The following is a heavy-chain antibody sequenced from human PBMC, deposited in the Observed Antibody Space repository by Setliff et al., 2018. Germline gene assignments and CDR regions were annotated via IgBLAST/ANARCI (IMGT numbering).Heavy chain of an antibody. D-gene: IGHD1-26*01. CDR2: INPSGGYT. Sequence: ASVKVSCKASGYTFTSNHIHWGRQAPGQGLEWMGTINPSGGYTIYAPEFQGRVTMTTDTSTRTAYMELSGLASDDTAIYFCVVNMVGPVMGLDCWGPGTLVTVS. CDR3: VVNMVGPVMGLDC. J-gene: IGHJ4*02. V-gene: IGHV1-46*01. CDR1: GYTFTSNH.